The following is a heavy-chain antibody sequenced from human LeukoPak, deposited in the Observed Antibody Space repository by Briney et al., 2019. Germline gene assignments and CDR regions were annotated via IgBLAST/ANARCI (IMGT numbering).Heavy chain of an antibody. Sequence: ASVKVSCKASGYTFTSYDINWVRQATGQGLEWMAWMNPNSGSTGYAQKFQGRVTITRNTSISTAYMELSGLRSEDTAVYYCARGRSTGYLYYFEYWGQGTLVTVSS. CDR1: GYTFTSYD. CDR3: ARGRSTGYLYYFEY. CDR2: MNPNSGST. D-gene: IGHD5-12*01. V-gene: IGHV1-8*03. J-gene: IGHJ4*02.